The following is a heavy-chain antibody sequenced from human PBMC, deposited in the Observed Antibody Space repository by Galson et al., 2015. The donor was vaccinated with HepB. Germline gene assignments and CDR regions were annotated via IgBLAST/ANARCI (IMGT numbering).Heavy chain of an antibody. Sequence: SLRLSCAASGFTFSSYWMSWVRQAPGKGLERVANIKQDGSEKYYVDSVKGRFTISRDNAKNSLYLQMNSLRAEDTAVYYCARDGSGWYYRDYRDFPDAFDIWGQGTMVTVSS. J-gene: IGHJ3*02. CDR3: ARDGSGWYYRDYRDFPDAFDI. CDR2: IKQDGSEK. D-gene: IGHD6-19*01. V-gene: IGHV3-7*03. CDR1: GFTFSSYW.